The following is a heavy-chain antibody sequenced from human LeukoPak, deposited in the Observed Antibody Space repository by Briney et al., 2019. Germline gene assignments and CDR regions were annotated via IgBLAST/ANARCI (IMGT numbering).Heavy chain of an antibody. Sequence: GGSLRLSCAASGLTFSSYAMNWVRQAPGKGLEGVSSISSGSSYIYYADSVKRRFTISRDNAKNSLYLQMNSLRAEDTAVYYCARTRSEMATMAFDIWGQGTMVTVSS. CDR3: ARTRSEMATMAFDI. CDR1: GLTFSSYA. J-gene: IGHJ3*02. V-gene: IGHV3-21*01. D-gene: IGHD5-24*01. CDR2: ISSGSSYI.